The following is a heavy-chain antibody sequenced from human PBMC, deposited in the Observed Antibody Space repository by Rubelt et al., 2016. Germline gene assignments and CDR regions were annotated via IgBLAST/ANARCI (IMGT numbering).Heavy chain of an antibody. Sequence: EVQLVESGGGLVQPGGSLRLSCAASGFTFSSYSMNWVRQAPGKWLEWVSYISSSSSTIYYADSVKGRFTISRDNAKNSLYLQMNSLRDEDTAVYYCARAQYSSSWYYFDYWGQGTLVTVSS. CDR1: GFTFSSYS. V-gene: IGHV3-48*02. D-gene: IGHD6-13*01. CDR2: ISSSSSTI. J-gene: IGHJ4*02. CDR3: ARAQYSSSWYYFDY.